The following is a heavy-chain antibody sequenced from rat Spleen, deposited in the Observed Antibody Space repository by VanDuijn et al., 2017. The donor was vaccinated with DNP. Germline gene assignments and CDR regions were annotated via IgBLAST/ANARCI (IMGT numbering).Heavy chain of an antibody. Sequence: EVQLVESGGGLVQPGRSLKLSCAASGFTFSDYNMAWVRQAPKKGLEWVATISHDGSRPYYRESVKGRFTTSRDNAKSTLYLQMNSLRSEDMATYYCVRWNSGHFDYWGQGVMVTVSS. CDR1: GFTFSDYN. V-gene: IGHV5S10*01. J-gene: IGHJ2*01. CDR2: ISHDGSRP. CDR3: VRWNSGHFDY. D-gene: IGHD4-3*01.